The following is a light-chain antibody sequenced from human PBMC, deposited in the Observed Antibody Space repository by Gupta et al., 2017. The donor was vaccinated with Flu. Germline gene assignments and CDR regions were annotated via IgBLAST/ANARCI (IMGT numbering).Light chain of an antibody. Sequence: QSALPQPRSVSGSPGPSVTIACNGTTSDVGTYHYVSWYQQHPGKAPILMIDDVRKRPSGVPDRFSCSKSGTTTDLTIAGLEANEEAYYYYSSYGATVLFGGGTKLTVL. V-gene: IGLV2-11*01. CDR3: SSYGATVL. CDR1: TSDVGTYHY. J-gene: IGLJ2*01. CDR2: DVR.